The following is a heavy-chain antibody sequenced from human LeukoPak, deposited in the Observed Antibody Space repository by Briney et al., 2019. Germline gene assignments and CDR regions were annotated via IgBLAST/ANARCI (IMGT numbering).Heavy chain of an antibody. Sequence: TASETPSLTCAVYGGSFSSYYWGWIRQPPGKGLEWIGEINHSGSTNYNPSLKSRVSMSLDTSRKQLSLKLSSVTAADTAVYYCARDALVWGGNSRFDPWGQGTLVTVSS. CDR1: GGSFSSYY. CDR3: ARDALVWGGNSRFDP. D-gene: IGHD4-23*01. CDR2: INHSGST. V-gene: IGHV4-34*01. J-gene: IGHJ5*02.